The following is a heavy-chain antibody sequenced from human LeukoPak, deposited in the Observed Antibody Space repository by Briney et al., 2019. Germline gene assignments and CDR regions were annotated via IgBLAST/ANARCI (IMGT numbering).Heavy chain of an antibody. CDR3: ARDLLSEGNHLDY. V-gene: IGHV4-30-4*01. CDR1: GVSISSGDYY. J-gene: IGHJ4*02. CDR2: IYYSGST. Sequence: SETLSLTCTVSGVSISSGDYYWSWIRQPPGKGLEWIGYIYYSGSTSYNPSLKSRVTISVDTSKNQFSLKLSSVTAADTAVYYCARDLLSEGNHLDYWGQGTLVTVSS. D-gene: IGHD4-23*01.